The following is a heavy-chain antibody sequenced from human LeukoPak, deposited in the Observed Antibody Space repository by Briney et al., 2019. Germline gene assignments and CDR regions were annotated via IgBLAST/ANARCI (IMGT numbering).Heavy chain of an antibody. V-gene: IGHV1-2*06. D-gene: IGHD6-13*01. CDR1: GYTFTGYY. J-gene: IGHJ4*02. Sequence: ASVKVSCKASGYTFTGYYMHWVRQAPGQGLEWRGRINPNSGGTNYAQKFQGRVTMTRDASISTAYMELSRLRSDDTAVYYCASGIAAAGTFDYWGQGTLVTVSS. CDR3: ASGIAAAGTFDY. CDR2: INPNSGGT.